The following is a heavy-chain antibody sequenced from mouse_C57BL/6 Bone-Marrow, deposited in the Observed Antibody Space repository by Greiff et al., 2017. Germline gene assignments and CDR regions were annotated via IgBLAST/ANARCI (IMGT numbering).Heavy chain of an antibody. CDR1: GYSFTGYY. D-gene: IGHD1-1*01. J-gene: IGHJ2*01. V-gene: IGHV1-42*01. CDR2: INPSTGGT. Sequence: VQLQQPGPELVKPGASVKISCKASGYSFTGYYMNWVKQSPEKSLEWIGEINPSTGGTTYNQKFKAKATLTVDKSSSTAYMQLKSLTSEDSAVYYCARGVGYWGQGTTLTVSS. CDR3: ARGVGY.